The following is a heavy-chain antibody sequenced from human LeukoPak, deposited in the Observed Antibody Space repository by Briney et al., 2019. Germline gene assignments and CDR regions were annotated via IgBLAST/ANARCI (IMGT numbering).Heavy chain of an antibody. V-gene: IGHV3-23*01. Sequence: GGSLRLSCAASGFTFDDYAMHWVRQAPGKGLEWVSGISGSGGSTYYADSVKGRFTISRDNSKNTLYLQMNSLRAEDTAVYYCAKARIVGAHFDYWGQGTLVTVSS. CDR1: GFTFDDYA. CDR3: AKARIVGAHFDY. J-gene: IGHJ4*02. CDR2: ISGSGGST. D-gene: IGHD1-26*01.